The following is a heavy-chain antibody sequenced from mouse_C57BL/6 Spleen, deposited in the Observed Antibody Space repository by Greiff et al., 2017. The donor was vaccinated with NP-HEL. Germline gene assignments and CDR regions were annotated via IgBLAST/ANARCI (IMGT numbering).Heavy chain of an antibody. J-gene: IGHJ2*01. Sequence: EVKLVESVAELVRPGASVKLSCTASGFNIKNTYMHWVKQRPEQGLEWIGRIDPANGNTKYAPKFQGKATITADTSSNTAYLQLSSLTSEDTAIYYCALITTVVATDFDYWGQGTTLTVSS. V-gene: IGHV14-3*01. CDR1: GFNIKNTY. CDR3: ALITTVVATDFDY. D-gene: IGHD1-1*01. CDR2: IDPANGNT.